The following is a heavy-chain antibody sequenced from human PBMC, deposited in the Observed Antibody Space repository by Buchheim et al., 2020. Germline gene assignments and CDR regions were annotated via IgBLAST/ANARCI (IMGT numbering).Heavy chain of an antibody. CDR3: ARGVHGRYFDPSYYAVDV. Sequence: EVQVLESGGGLVEPGESLSLSCAGSGFTFSSYAMSWIRQAPGEGLEWLSSIGGSGDTTFYADSVKGRFAVSRDNSKNTVYFQMNSLRVEDTALYYCARGVHGRYFDPSYYAVDVWGQGT. CDR1: GFTFSSYA. CDR2: IGGSGDTT. J-gene: IGHJ6*02. D-gene: IGHD3-9*01. V-gene: IGHV3-23*01.